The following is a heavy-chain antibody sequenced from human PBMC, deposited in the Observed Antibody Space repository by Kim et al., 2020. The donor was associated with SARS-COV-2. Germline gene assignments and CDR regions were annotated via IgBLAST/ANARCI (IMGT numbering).Heavy chain of an antibody. CDR1: GGSIDRCGYY. CDR2: VYLGGST. D-gene: IGHD3-16*01. J-gene: IGHJ3*01. Sequence: SETLSLTCTVSGGSIDRCGYYWSWLRQPAGKELEWVGRVYLGGSTNYNPSLGRRVTMPVDTSRNQFSLQSTSVTAADTATYYCARDGGLHWVIVDAFDLWGQGTMVTVSS. V-gene: IGHV4-61*02. CDR3: ARDGGLHWVIVDAFDL.